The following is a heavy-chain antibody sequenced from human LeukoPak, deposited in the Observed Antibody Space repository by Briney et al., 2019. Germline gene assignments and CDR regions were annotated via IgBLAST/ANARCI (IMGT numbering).Heavy chain of an antibody. D-gene: IGHD2/OR15-2a*01. CDR1: GGSITTSSYY. Sequence: SETLSLTCTVSGGSITTSSYYWGWIRQPPGKGLEWIGIIYYSGSTYYNPSLKGRVTISVDTSKNQFSLKLSSVTAADTAVYYCARAFRARYFDLWGRGALVTVSS. CDR3: ARAFRARYFDL. CDR2: IYYSGST. J-gene: IGHJ2*01. V-gene: IGHV4-39*01.